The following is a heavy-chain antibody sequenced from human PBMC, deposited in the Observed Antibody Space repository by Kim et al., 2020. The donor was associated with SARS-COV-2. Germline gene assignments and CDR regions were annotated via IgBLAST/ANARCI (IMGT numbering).Heavy chain of an antibody. CDR3: ARGLKGWRNMVRGAYYFDY. Sequence: SETLSLTCAVYGGSFSGYYWSWIRQPPGKGLEWIGEINHSGSTNYNPSLKSRVTISVDTSKNQFSLKLSSVTAADTAVYYCARGLKGWRNMVRGAYYFDYWGQGTLVTVSS. J-gene: IGHJ4*02. V-gene: IGHV4-34*01. CDR2: INHSGST. CDR1: GGSFSGYY. D-gene: IGHD3-10*01.